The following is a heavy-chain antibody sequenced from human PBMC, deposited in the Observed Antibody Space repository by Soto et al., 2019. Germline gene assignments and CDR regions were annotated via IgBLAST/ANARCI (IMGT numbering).Heavy chain of an antibody. J-gene: IGHJ4*02. CDR3: TRGHDRSGYLSDY. V-gene: IGHV3-66*01. Sequence: EVQLVESGGGLVQPGGSLRLSCAASGFTVRSNYMNWVRQAPGKGLEWVSLIYAGGSTYYADSVQGRFTVSRDNSKNTLYLQMNNLRAEDTAVYFCTRGHDRSGYLSDYWGQGTLVTVSS. D-gene: IGHD3-22*01. CDR1: GFTVRSNY. CDR2: IYAGGST.